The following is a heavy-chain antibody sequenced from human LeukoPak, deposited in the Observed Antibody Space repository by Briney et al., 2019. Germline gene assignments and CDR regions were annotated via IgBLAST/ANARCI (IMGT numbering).Heavy chain of an antibody. J-gene: IGHJ4*02. CDR1: GFPFSNFG. D-gene: IGHD3-10*01. V-gene: IGHV3-NL1*01. CDR3: ARSLLWFCEGIFEY. Sequence: GSLHLSCEASGFPFSNFGMHWVRQAPGKGLEGVSVIYSGGSTYYAESVKGGYTISRDNTKKALYLRMNRRREQDTRVCYCARSLLWFCEGIFEYWGQGTLVTVSS. CDR2: IYSGGST.